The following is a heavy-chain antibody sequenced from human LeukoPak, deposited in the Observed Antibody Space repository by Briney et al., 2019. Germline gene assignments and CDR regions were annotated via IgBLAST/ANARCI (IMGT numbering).Heavy chain of an antibody. CDR3: AKDGIVVVPAAGENYFDY. Sequence: GGSLRLSCEASGFTFSSYGMNWVRQAPGKGLEWVSYIDGTTTNIHYADSVRGRFTISRDNAKNTLFLQMTSLRAADTAVYYCAKDGIVVVPAAGENYFDYWGQGTLVTVSS. J-gene: IGHJ4*02. CDR2: IDGTTTNI. V-gene: IGHV3-48*01. CDR1: GFTFSSYG. D-gene: IGHD2-2*01.